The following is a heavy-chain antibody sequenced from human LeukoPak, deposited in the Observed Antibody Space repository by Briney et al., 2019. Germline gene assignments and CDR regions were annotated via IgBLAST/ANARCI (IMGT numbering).Heavy chain of an antibody. CDR1: GFTFSGDG. CDR3: AKDLWLGYSSGWPPDY. V-gene: IGHV3-30*02. CDR2: IRYDGSTK. J-gene: IGHJ4*01. D-gene: IGHD6-19*01. Sequence: PGGTLRLSCAASGFTFSGDGMHWVREAPGEGLEWVAFIRYDGSTKYYADSVKGGFTISTDNSKNPLYLQMTRLRAADTAVYYRAKDLWLGYSSGWPPDYWGHGTLVTVSS.